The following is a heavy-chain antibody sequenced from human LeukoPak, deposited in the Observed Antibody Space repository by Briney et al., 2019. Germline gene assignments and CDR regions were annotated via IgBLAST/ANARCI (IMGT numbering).Heavy chain of an antibody. CDR1: GFTFSSYV. D-gene: IGHD6-19*01. CDR3: AKTRAVAGRSPDWFDP. CDR2: ISGSGGST. J-gene: IGHJ5*02. V-gene: IGHV3-23*01. Sequence: GGSLRLSCAASGFTFSSYVMSWVRQAPGKGLEWVSAISGSGGSTYYADSVKGRFTISRDNSKNTLYLQMNSLRAEDTAVYYCAKTRAVAGRSPDWFDPWGQGTLVTVSS.